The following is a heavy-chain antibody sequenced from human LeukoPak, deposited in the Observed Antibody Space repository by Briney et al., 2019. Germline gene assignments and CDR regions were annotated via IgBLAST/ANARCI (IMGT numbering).Heavy chain of an antibody. Sequence: ASVKVSCKASGYTFTSYGISWVRQAPGQGLEWMGWISAYNGNTNYAQKLQGRVTMTTDTSTSTAYMELRSLRSDDTAVYYCARGDYYGSGSYQNSYYYYMDVWGKGTTVTISS. D-gene: IGHD3-10*01. V-gene: IGHV1-18*01. CDR2: ISAYNGNT. CDR1: GYTFTSYG. J-gene: IGHJ6*03. CDR3: ARGDYYGSGSYQNSYYYYMDV.